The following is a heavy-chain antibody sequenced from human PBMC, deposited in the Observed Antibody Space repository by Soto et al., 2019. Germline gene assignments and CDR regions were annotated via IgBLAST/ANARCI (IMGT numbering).Heavy chain of an antibody. J-gene: IGHJ5*02. D-gene: IGHD6-13*01. CDR3: AREDRISAPGGIWFHP. V-gene: IGHV4-59*12. Sequence: PSETLSLTCSVSGGSIDNYYWSWIRQAPGKGLEWIGYVFHNGGTSNNTSLQSRVSITVDKSTNQLSLNLSSLTAADTAVYYSAREDRISAPGGIWFHPWGQGTLVTVSS. CDR2: VFHNGGT. CDR1: GGSIDNYY.